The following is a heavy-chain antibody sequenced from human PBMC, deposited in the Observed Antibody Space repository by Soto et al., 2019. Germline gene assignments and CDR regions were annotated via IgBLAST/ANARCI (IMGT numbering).Heavy chain of an antibody. Sequence: SETLSLTCTVTGCSLNSSGYYLRWVRQHPGKGLEWIGYIYYSGSTYYNPSLKSRVTISVDTSKNQFSLKLSSVTAADTAVYYCARSYCGGDCSQNWFDPWGQGTLVTVSS. D-gene: IGHD2-21*02. CDR1: GCSLNSSGYY. J-gene: IGHJ5*02. CDR3: ARSYCGGDCSQNWFDP. CDR2: IYYSGST. V-gene: IGHV4-31*03.